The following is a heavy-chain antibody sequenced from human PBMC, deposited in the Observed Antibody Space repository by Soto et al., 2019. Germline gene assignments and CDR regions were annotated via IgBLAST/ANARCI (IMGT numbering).Heavy chain of an antibody. CDR2: ISYDGSNK. V-gene: IGHV3-30*18. J-gene: IGHJ5*02. D-gene: IGHD6-13*01. CDR1: GFTFSSYG. Sequence: QVQLVESGGGVVQPGRSLRLSCAASGFTFSSYGMHWVRQAPGKGLEWVAVISYDGSNKYYADSVNGRFTISGDNSKNTLYLQMDSLRAEDTAVYYCAKELAIAAAGPAFDPWGQGTLVTVSS. CDR3: AKELAIAAAGPAFDP.